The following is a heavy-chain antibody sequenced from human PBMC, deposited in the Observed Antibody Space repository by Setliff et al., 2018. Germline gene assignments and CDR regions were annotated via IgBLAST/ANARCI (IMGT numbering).Heavy chain of an antibody. CDR3: ARDALYDSNDWNSYYGNWLDP. Sequence: SVKVSCKASGGSFSNYAIIWVRQAPGQGPEWMGGIIPIYGSTNNAEKFQGRVTFSADESMSTVYMELSSLTSADTALYYCARDALYDSNDWNSYYGNWLDPWGQGTLVTVSS. J-gene: IGHJ5*02. CDR2: IIPIYGST. D-gene: IGHD3-3*01. V-gene: IGHV1-69*13. CDR1: GGSFSNYA.